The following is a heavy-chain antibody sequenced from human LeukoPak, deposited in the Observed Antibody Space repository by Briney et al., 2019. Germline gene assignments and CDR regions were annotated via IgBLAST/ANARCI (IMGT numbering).Heavy chain of an antibody. J-gene: IGHJ4*02. D-gene: IGHD1-26*01. Sequence: GGSLRLSCAASGFTFSSYGMHWVRQAPGKGLEWVAFIRYDGSNKYYADSVKGRFTISRDNSKNTLYLQMNSLRAEDTAVYYCARDGGEVGATDYWGQGTLVTVSS. CDR3: ARDGGEVGATDY. CDR2: IRYDGSNK. CDR1: GFTFSSYG. V-gene: IGHV3-30*02.